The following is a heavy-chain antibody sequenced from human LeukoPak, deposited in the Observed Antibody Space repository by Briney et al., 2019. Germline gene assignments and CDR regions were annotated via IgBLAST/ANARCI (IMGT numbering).Heavy chain of an antibody. V-gene: IGHV1-69*05. Sequence: SVKVSCKASGGTFSSYAISWVRQAPGQGLEWMGGIIPIFGTANYAQKFQGRVTITTDESTSTAYMELSSLRSEDTAVYYCARGSSGYSTSGYYYYMDVWGKGTTVTVSS. CDR3: ARGSSGYSTSGYYYYMDV. J-gene: IGHJ6*03. CDR1: GGTFSSYA. D-gene: IGHD3-22*01. CDR2: IIPIFGTA.